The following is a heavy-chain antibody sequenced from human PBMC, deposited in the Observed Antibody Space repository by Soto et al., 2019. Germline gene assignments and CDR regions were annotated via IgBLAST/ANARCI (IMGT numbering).Heavy chain of an antibody. CDR3: ARVLLWFGELLGWFDP. V-gene: IGHV3-23*01. Sequence: GGSLRLSCAASGFTFSSYAMSWVRQAPGKGLEWVSAISGSGGSTYYADSVKGRFTISRDNSKNTLYLKMNSLRAEDTAVYYCARVLLWFGELLGWFDPWGQGTLVTVSS. CDR2: ISGSGGST. CDR1: GFTFSSYA. D-gene: IGHD3-10*01. J-gene: IGHJ5*02.